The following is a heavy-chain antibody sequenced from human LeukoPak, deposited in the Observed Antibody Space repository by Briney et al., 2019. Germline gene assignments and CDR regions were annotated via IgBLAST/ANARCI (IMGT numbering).Heavy chain of an antibody. CDR3: AGHHPRNTVDF. CDR2: INHSGSI. CDR1: GGSFSGYY. J-gene: IGHJ4*02. V-gene: IGHV4-34*01. Sequence: SETLSLTCAVYGGSFSGYYWSWIRQPPGKGLEWIGEINHSGSINYNPSLKSRVTISLDTSKNQFSLKLSSVTAADTAVYYCAGHHPRNTVDFWGQGTLVTVSS. D-gene: IGHD2/OR15-2a*01.